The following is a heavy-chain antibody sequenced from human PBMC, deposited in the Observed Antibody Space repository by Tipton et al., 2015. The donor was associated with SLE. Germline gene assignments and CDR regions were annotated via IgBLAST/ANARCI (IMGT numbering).Heavy chain of an antibody. D-gene: IGHD3-22*01. CDR3: ARPTLRGSRCPSYFAY. J-gene: IGHJ4*02. CDR1: GYTFTTYG. V-gene: IGHV1-18*01. Sequence: QSGAEVKKPGASVKVSCKASGYTFTTYGIRWVRQAPGQGLEWMGRISAYDGSTNYAQKFQGRVTMRRDTSTSTASMELRSLRSDATAGYYWARPTLRGSRCPSYFAYWGRGTLVT. CDR2: ISAYDGST.